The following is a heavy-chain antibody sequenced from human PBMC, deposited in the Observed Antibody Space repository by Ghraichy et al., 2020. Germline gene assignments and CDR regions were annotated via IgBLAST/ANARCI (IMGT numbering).Heavy chain of an antibody. CDR2: ISAYNGNT. J-gene: IGHJ6*02. Sequence: GESLNISCKASGYTFTSYGISWVRQAPGQGLEWMGWISAYNGNTNYAQKLQGRVTMTTDTSTSTAYMELRSLRSDDTAVYYCVIQWLVQNYYGMDVWGQGTTVTVSS. V-gene: IGHV1-18*01. CDR3: VIQWLVQNYYGMDV. CDR1: GYTFTSYG. D-gene: IGHD6-19*01.